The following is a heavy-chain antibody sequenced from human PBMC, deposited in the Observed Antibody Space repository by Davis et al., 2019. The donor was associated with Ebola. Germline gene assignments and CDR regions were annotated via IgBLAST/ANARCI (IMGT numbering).Heavy chain of an antibody. CDR2: ISYDGSNK. D-gene: IGHD3-3*01. J-gene: IGHJ4*02. CDR3: ARGPYYDFWSGDY. Sequence: PGGSLRLSCAASGLTFSSYAMHWVRQAPGKGLEWVAVISYDGSNKYYADSVKGRFTISRDNSKNTLYLQMNSLRAEDTAVYYCARGPYYDFWSGDYWGQGTLVTVSS. CDR1: GLTFSSYA. V-gene: IGHV3-30-3*01.